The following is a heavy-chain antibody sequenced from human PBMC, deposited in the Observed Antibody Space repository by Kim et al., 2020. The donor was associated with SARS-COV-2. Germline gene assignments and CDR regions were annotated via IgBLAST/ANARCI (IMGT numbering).Heavy chain of an antibody. J-gene: IGHJ4*02. V-gene: IGHV3-11*01. CDR3: AGGMGEYYDSSGYYVFDY. D-gene: IGHD3-22*01. Sequence: KGRFTIARDNAKNSLYLQMNSLSAEDTAVYYCAGGMGEYYDSSGYYVFDYWGQGTLVTVSS.